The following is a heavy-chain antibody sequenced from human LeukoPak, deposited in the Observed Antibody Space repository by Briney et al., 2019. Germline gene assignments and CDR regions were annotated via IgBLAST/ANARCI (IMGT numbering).Heavy chain of an antibody. CDR2: INHSGST. Sequence: SETLSLTCAVYGGSFSGYYWSWIRQPPGKGLEWIGEINHSGSTNYNPSLKSRVTISVDTSKNQFSPKLSSVTAADTAVYYCARRIVVVTTDNWFDPWGQGTLVTVSS. CDR1: GGSFSGYY. V-gene: IGHV4-34*01. D-gene: IGHD3-22*01. CDR3: ARRIVVVTTDNWFDP. J-gene: IGHJ5*02.